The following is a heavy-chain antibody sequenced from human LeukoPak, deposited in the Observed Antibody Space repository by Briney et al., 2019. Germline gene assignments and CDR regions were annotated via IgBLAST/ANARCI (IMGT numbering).Heavy chain of an antibody. CDR3: ASFGDDYNFGRFDY. Sequence: SETLSLTCAVYGGSFSGYYWSWIRQPPGKGLEWIGEINHSGSTNYNPSLKSRVTISVDTSKNQFSLKLSSVTAADTAVYYCASFGDDYNFGRFDYWGQGTLVTVS. CDR1: GGSFSGYY. D-gene: IGHD4-4*01. V-gene: IGHV4-34*01. CDR2: INHSGST. J-gene: IGHJ4*02.